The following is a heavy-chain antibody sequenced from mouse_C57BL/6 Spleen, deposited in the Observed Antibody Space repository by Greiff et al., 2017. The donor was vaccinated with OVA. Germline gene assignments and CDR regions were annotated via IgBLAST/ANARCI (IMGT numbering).Heavy chain of an antibody. D-gene: IGHD4-1*01. V-gene: IGHV1-81*01. CDR2: IYPRSGNT. Sequence: VQVVESGAELARPGASVKLSCKASGYTFTSYGISWVKQRTGQGLEWIGEIYPRSGNTYYNEKFKGKATLTADKSSSTAYMELRSLTSEDSAVYFCARHWEDAMDYWGQGTSVTVSS. CDR3: ARHWEDAMDY. CDR1: GYTFTSYG. J-gene: IGHJ4*01.